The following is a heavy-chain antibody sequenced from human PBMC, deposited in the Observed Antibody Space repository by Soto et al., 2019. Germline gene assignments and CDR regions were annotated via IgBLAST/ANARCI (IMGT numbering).Heavy chain of an antibody. V-gene: IGHV3-23*01. Sequence: PGGSLRLSCAASGFTFSSYAMSWVRQAPGKGLECVSTISGSGGTTYYADSVKGRFTISRDNSKNTLYLQMNSLRAEDTAVYYCAKVRSTTIFGVVSLFDYRGQGTLVTVSS. CDR2: ISGSGGTT. J-gene: IGHJ4*02. D-gene: IGHD3-3*01. CDR1: GFTFSSYA. CDR3: AKVRSTTIFGVVSLFDY.